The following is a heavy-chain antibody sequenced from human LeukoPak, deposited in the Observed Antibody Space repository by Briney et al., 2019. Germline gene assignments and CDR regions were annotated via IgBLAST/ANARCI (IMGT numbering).Heavy chain of an antibody. CDR2: IKTESDGATT. CDR3: TWSGLKIES. J-gene: IGHJ4*02. CDR1: GFTFSNGW. Sequence: GGSLRLSCAASGFTFSNGWMSWVRQAPRKGLEWVGQIKTESDGATTDYAAPVKGRFTISRDDSKNTLFLQMNSLKTEDTALYYCTWSGLKIESWGQGTQVTVSS. V-gene: IGHV3-15*01. D-gene: IGHD3-3*01.